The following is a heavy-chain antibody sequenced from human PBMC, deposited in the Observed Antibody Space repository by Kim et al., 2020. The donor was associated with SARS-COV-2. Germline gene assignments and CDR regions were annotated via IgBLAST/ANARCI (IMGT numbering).Heavy chain of an antibody. D-gene: IGHD3-22*01. Sequence: GGSLRLSCAASGFTFSSSWMSWVRQAPGKGLEWVGNINPDGKKTYYVDSVKGRFTISRDNARNALYLQMNTLRAEDTALYFCAKDPDDFERSGYQFGAF. CDR2: INPDGKKT. V-gene: IGHV3-7*01. J-gene: IGHJ3*01. CDR1: GFTFSSSW. CDR3: AKDPDDFERSGYQFGAF.